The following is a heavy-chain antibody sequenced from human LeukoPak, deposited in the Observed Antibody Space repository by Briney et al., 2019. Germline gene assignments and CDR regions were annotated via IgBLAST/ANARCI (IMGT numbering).Heavy chain of an antibody. CDR1: GFTFADYT. D-gene: IGHD3-3*01. Sequence: GGSLRLSCAASGFTFADYTMHWVRHAPGKGLVWVSRIDEDGKTIDYADSVKGRFTISRDNAKDTLYLQMSSLRDEDTAVYYCVSDLCGGDDQWGRGTLVTVSS. V-gene: IGHV3-74*01. CDR2: IDEDGKTI. J-gene: IGHJ5*02. CDR3: VSDLCGGDDQ.